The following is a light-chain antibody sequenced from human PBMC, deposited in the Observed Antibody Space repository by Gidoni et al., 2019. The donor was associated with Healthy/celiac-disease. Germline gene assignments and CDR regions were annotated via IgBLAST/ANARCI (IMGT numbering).Light chain of an antibody. CDR1: QSVSSN. CDR2: GAS. V-gene: IGKV3-15*01. Sequence: EIVMTQSPATLSVSPVERATLSCRASQSVSSNLAWYQQKPGQAPRLLIYGASTRATGIPARFSGSGSGTEFTLTISSLQSEDFAVYYCQQYNNWPPWTFXQXTKVXIK. CDR3: QQYNNWPPWT. J-gene: IGKJ1*01.